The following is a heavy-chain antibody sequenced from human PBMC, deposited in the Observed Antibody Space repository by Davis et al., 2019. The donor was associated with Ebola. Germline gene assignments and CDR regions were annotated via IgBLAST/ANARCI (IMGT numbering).Heavy chain of an antibody. CDR1: GYSISSGYN. D-gene: IGHD3-22*01. CDR2: ISDSGST. J-gene: IGHJ5*02. CDR3: ARGRVVASNCFDP. V-gene: IGHV4-38-2*02. Sequence: PSETLSLTCTVSGYSISSGYNWGWIRQSPGKGLEWIGSISDSGSTYYNPSLRSRVTISADTSKNQFSLKLTSVTAADTAVYYCARGRVVASNCFDPWGQGTLVTVSS.